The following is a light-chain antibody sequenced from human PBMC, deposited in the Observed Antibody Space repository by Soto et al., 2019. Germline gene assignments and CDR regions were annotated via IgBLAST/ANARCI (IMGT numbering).Light chain of an antibody. CDR3: CSYAGNSYV. J-gene: IGLJ1*01. CDR2: DVS. V-gene: IGLV2-11*01. Sequence: QSVLTQPRSVSGSPGQSVTISCTGTSVDVGGYNYVSWYQQHPGEAPKPMIYDVSKRPSGVPDRFSGSKSGNTASLTISGLQAEDEADYYCCSYAGNSYVFGTGTKVTVL. CDR1: SVDVGGYNY.